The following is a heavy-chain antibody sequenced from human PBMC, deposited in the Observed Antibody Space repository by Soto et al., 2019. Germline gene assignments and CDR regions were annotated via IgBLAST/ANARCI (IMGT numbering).Heavy chain of an antibody. V-gene: IGHV4-31*03. Sequence: SEPLPLPYTVSCGTISDGGYHWSWSRQHPGKGLEWIGYIYSSGSTYYNPSLKSRVTISVYTSKNQFSLKLSSVIAADTAEYCCAPEPLTWGQALLVTVSS. CDR2: IYSSGST. CDR3: APEPLT. CDR1: CGTISDGGYH. J-gene: IGHJ4*02.